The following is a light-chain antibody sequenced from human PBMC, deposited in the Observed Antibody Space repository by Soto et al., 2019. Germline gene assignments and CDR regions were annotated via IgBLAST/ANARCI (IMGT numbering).Light chain of an antibody. CDR3: CSYAGNYYV. CDR1: SSDVGGYNY. Sequence: QSVLTQPRSVSGSPGQSVTISCTGTSSDVGGYNYVSWYQQHPGKAPKLMIYDVSKRPSGVPDRFSGSKSGNTASLTISGLEDEDEADYYCCSYAGNYYVFGTGTKVTVL. CDR2: DVS. V-gene: IGLV2-11*01. J-gene: IGLJ1*01.